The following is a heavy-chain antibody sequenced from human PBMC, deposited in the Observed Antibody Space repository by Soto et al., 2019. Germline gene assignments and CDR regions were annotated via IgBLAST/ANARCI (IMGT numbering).Heavy chain of an antibody. CDR2: ISPGGDSI. D-gene: IGHD6-13*01. Sequence: QVQLVESGGGLVKPGGSLRLSCAASGFTFSAASGLTFSDYYMSWIRQAPGKGLEWVSYISPGGDSIYYADSVKGRFTISSDNARNSLYLQMNSLRVEDTALYSCARYDDSSWKWAFDIWGQGTLVTVS. CDR3: ARYDDSSWKWAFDI. CDR1: GLTFSDYY. J-gene: IGHJ3*02. V-gene: IGHV3-11*01.